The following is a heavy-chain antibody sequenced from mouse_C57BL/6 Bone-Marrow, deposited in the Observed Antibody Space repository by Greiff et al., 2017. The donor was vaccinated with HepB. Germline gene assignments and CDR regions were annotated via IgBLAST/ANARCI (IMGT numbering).Heavy chain of an antibody. CDR1: GFNIKDYY. CDR3: ARSGMITTVVATKYFDY. J-gene: IGHJ2*01. Sequence: VQLKESGAELVKPGASVKLSCTASGFNIKDYYMHWVKQRTEQGLEWIGRIDPEDGETKYAPKFQGKATITADTSSNTAYLQLSSLTSEDTAVYYCARSGMITTVVATKYFDYWGQGTTLTVSS. V-gene: IGHV14-2*01. CDR2: IDPEDGET. D-gene: IGHD1-1*01.